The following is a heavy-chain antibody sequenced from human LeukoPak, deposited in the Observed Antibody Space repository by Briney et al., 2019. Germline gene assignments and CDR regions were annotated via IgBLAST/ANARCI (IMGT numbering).Heavy chain of an antibody. J-gene: IGHJ3*02. D-gene: IGHD2-2*01. CDR2: IRYDGSNK. V-gene: IGHV3-30*02. Sequence: QPGGSLRLSCAASGFTFSSYGMHWVRQAPGKGLEWVAFIRYDGSNKYYADSVKGRFTISRDNSKNTLYLQMNSLRAEDTAVYYCARIGDIVVVPDATVQGGAFDIWGHGTMVSVSS. CDR3: ARIGDIVVVPDATVQGGAFDI. CDR1: GFTFSSYG.